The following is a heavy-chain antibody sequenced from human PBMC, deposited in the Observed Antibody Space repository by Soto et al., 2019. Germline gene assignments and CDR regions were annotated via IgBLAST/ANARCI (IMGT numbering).Heavy chain of an antibody. D-gene: IGHD3-10*01. J-gene: IGHJ5*02. CDR1: GGSFSGYY. CDR3: AIEKCQTYGSGSYQRAGFDP. CDR2: INHSGST. Sequence: QVQLQQWGAGLLKPSETLSLTCAVYGGSFSGYYWSWIRQPPGKGLEWIGEINHSGSTNYNPSLKSRVTIVVDTFKNKFSLKLSSGTAADTAVYYCAIEKCQTYGSGSYQRAGFDPWGQGTLVTVAS. V-gene: IGHV4-34*01.